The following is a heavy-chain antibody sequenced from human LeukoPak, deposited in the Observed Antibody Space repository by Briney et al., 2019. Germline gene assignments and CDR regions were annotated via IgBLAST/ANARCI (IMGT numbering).Heavy chain of an antibody. J-gene: IGHJ4*02. CDR2: ISGGDTST. CDR3: AKNLNGGNTHSDY. Sequence: GGSLRLSCAASGFTFSSYAMNWVRQAPGKGLEWVSTISGGDTSTFYAGSVKGRFTISGDNSKNTLYLQMNNLRAEDTAVYYCAKNLNGGNTHSDYWGQGTLVTVSS. D-gene: IGHD4-23*01. CDR1: GFTFSSYA. V-gene: IGHV3-23*01.